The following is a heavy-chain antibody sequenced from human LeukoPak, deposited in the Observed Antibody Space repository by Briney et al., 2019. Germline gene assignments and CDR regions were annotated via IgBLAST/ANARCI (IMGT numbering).Heavy chain of an antibody. Sequence: SETLSLTCIVSGDSIKTNYYWGWIRQPPGRGLEWIGSMYYTGKTYSNPSLTTRVTISVDTSKNQVSLRLRSVTAADTAVYYCARMLTTPDFWGQGILVTVSS. CDR3: ARMLTTPDF. CDR2: MYYTGKT. V-gene: IGHV4-39*07. D-gene: IGHD4-17*01. CDR1: GDSIKTNYY. J-gene: IGHJ4*02.